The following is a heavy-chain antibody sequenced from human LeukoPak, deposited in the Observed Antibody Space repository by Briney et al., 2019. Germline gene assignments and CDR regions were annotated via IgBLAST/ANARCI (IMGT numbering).Heavy chain of an antibody. V-gene: IGHV4-59*01. CDR2: IHYTGST. D-gene: IGHD3-10*01. Sequence: SETLSLTCTVSGGSISSYYWSWIRQPPGKGLEWIGYIHYTGSTSYNPSLKSRVTMSVDTSKNQFSLKLSSVTAADTAVYYCARVEEGYGSGRRENYYYYYMDVWGKGTTVTISS. J-gene: IGHJ6*03. CDR3: ARVEEGYGSGRRENYYYYYMDV. CDR1: GGSISSYY.